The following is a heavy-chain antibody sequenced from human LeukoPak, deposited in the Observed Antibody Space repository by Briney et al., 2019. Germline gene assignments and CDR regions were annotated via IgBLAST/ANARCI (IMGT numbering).Heavy chain of an antibody. Sequence: ASVKVSCKASGYTFTSYDINWVRQATGQGLEWMGIINPSGGSTSYAQKFQGRVTMTRDTSTSTVYMELSSLRSEDTAVYYCARGGSNGPMAAADITLDYWGQGTQVTVSS. CDR3: ARGGSNGPMAAADITLDY. CDR1: GYTFTSYD. D-gene: IGHD6-13*01. J-gene: IGHJ4*02. CDR2: INPSGGST. V-gene: IGHV1-46*01.